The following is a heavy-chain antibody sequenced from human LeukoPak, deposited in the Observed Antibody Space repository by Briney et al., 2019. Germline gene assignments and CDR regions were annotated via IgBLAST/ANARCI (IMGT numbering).Heavy chain of an antibody. J-gene: IGHJ3*02. CDR3: ARDRHYYDSSGYIGVAFDI. D-gene: IGHD3-22*01. CDR1: GFTFSSYA. CDR2: ISYDGSNK. V-gene: IGHV3-30-3*01. Sequence: PGGSLRLSCAASGFTFSSYAMHWVRQAPGKGLEWVAVISYDGSNKYYADSVKGRFTISRDNSKNTLYLQMYSLRAEDTAVYYCARDRHYYDSSGYIGVAFDIWGQGTMVTVSS.